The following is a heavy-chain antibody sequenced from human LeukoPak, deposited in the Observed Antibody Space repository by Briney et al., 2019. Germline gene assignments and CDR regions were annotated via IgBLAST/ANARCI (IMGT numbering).Heavy chain of an antibody. J-gene: IGHJ3*02. CDR1: GGTFSNYA. CDR2: IIPIFGTA. V-gene: IGHV1-69*13. D-gene: IGHD2-15*01. CDR3: ARDIVVVVAATYDAFDI. Sequence: RASVKVSCKASGGTFSNYAISWVRQAPGQGLEWMGGIIPIFGTANYAQKFQGRVTITADESTSTAYMELSSLRSDDTAVYYCARDIVVVVAATYDAFDIWGQGTMVTVSS.